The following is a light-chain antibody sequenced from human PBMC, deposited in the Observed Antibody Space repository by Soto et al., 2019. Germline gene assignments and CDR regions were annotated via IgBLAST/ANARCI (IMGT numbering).Light chain of an antibody. CDR2: EGS. V-gene: IGLV2-23*01. J-gene: IGLJ1*01. CDR3: CSYAGSSTYV. Sequence: QSVLTQPASVSGSPGQSITISCTGTSSDVGSYNLVSWYQQHPGKAPKLMIYEGSKRPSGVSNRFSGSKSDNTASLTISGLQADDEADYYCCSYAGSSTYVFGTGTKVTVL. CDR1: SSDVGSYNL.